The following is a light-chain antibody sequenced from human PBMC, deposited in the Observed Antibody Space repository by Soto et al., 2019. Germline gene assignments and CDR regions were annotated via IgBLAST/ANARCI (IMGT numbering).Light chain of an antibody. Sequence: DIQMTQSPSSLSSSVGDRVTITCRASQDISVYLAWYQQKPGKVPKLLIYSASNLQSGLPSRFSGSGSGTDFTLTISSLQPEDVATYYCQKFSTAPLTFGQGTRLEIK. CDR3: QKFSTAPLT. CDR2: SAS. J-gene: IGKJ5*01. V-gene: IGKV1-27*01. CDR1: QDISVY.